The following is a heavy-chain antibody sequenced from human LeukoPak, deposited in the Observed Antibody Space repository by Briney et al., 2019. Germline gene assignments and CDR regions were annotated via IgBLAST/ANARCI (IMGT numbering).Heavy chain of an antibody. V-gene: IGHV3-23*01. D-gene: IGHD2-21*01. CDR2: IYENGGTT. J-gene: IGHJ4*02. CDR3: AKDFRIGYSAHFDY. Sequence: PGGSLRLSRVGSGFTFRSHAMSWVRQAPEKGLEFVSGIYENGGTTYYADSVKGRSSISRDNSKNTLYLQMDSLRGEDTAVYYCAKDFRIGYSAHFDYWGQGALVTVSS. CDR1: GFTFRSHA.